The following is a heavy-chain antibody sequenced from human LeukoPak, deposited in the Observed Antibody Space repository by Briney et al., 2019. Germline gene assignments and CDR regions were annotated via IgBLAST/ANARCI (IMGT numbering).Heavy chain of an antibody. CDR3: ARDCSGGSCLFY. Sequence: GGTLRLSCAASGFTFSSYWMSWVRQAPGKGLEWVANIKQDGSEKYYVDSVKGRFTISRDNAKNSLYLQMNSLRAGDTAVYYCARDCSGGSCLFYWGQGTLVTVSS. D-gene: IGHD2-15*01. CDR1: GFTFSSYW. J-gene: IGHJ4*02. V-gene: IGHV3-7*01. CDR2: IKQDGSEK.